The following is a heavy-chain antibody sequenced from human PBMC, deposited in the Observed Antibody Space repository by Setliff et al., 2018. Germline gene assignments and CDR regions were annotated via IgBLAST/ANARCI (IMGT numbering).Heavy chain of an antibody. CDR1: GFTVNDNF. Sequence: PGGSLRLSCVVSGFTVNDNFMTWVRQSPGRGLEWVSSLSSANNYIVYADSVKGRFTISRDNAKSSLFLQMNSLSAEDTAVYYCTNWNPPGFWGQGTLVTVSS. V-gene: IGHV3-21*06. D-gene: IGHD1-20*01. CDR2: LSSANNYI. J-gene: IGHJ4*02. CDR3: TNWNPPGF.